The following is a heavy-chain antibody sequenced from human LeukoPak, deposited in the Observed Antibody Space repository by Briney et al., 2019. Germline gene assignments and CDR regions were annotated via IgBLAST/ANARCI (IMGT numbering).Heavy chain of an antibody. Sequence: GGSLRLSRAGSGFTLSRHAVTWVRPAPGKRLEWGSTICGSGGSIYYAESVKGRFTISRDNSRNTVYLQMNSLRAADTAVYHCANDYYGSGSYYSLFGHWGQGTLVTVSS. V-gene: IGHV3-23*01. CDR1: GFTLSRHA. CDR3: ANDYYGSGSYYSLFGH. CDR2: ICGSGGSI. D-gene: IGHD3-10*01. J-gene: IGHJ4*02.